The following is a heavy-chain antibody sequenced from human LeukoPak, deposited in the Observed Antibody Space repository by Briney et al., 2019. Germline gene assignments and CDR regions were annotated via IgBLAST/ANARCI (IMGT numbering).Heavy chain of an antibody. J-gene: IGHJ4*02. CDR2: ISYDGSNK. D-gene: IGHD2/OR15-2a*01. CDR3: AKDPFPGGRLYYFDY. CDR1: GFTFSSYG. V-gene: IGHV3-30*18. Sequence: GGSLRLSCAASGFTFSSYGMHWVRQAPGKGLEWVAVISYDGSNKYYADSVKGRFTISRDNSKNTLYLQMNSLRAEDTAVYYCAKDPFPGGRLYYFDYWGQGTLVTVSS.